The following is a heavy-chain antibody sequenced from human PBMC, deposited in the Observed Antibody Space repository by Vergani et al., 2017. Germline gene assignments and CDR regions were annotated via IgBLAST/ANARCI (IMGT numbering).Heavy chain of an antibody. CDR3: AKDGFGEPYFDY. D-gene: IGHD3-10*01. Sequence: EVQLLESGGGLVQPGGSLRLSCAASVFTFSSYAMSWVRQAPGKGLEWVSAITGIVGSTYHAASVKGRCTISRDNSKTTLYLQRNSLRAEDTAAYYCAKDGFGEPYFDYWGQGTLVTVSS. V-gene: IGHV3-23*01. J-gene: IGHJ4*02. CDR1: VFTFSSYA. CDR2: ITGIVGST.